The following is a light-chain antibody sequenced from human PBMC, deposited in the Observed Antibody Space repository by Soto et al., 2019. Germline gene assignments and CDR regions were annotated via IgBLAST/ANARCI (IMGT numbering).Light chain of an antibody. CDR2: AAS. V-gene: IGKV1-9*01. CDR1: QCLSSD. J-gene: IGKJ5*01. CDR3: KQFNSYPIT. Sequence: DIQLTQSPSFLSASVGDRVTITCLASQCLSSDLAWYQQKPGKAPKLLIYAASTLQSGVPSRFSGSGSGTEFTLTISSLQPEDVATYYCKQFNSYPITFGQGTRLEIK.